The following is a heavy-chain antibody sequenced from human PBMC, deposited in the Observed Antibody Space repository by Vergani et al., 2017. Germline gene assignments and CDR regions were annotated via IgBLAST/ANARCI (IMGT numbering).Heavy chain of an antibody. V-gene: IGHV4-30-2*01. CDR3: ARVASTARWERFYYYIDV. CDR1: GDSISSGGYS. CDR2: IYHSGNT. D-gene: IGHD1-26*01. J-gene: IGHJ6*03. Sequence: QLQLQESGSGLVKPSQTVSLTCAVSGDSISSGGYSWSWIRQPPGKGLEWIGYIYHSGNTFYNPSLKSRVTISVDRSKNQFSLKLTSVTAADTAVYFCARVASTARWERFYYYIDVWGKGTTVTVSS.